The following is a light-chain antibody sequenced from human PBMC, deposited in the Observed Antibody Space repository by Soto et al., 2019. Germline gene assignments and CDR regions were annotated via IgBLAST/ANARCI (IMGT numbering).Light chain of an antibody. CDR2: EVS. J-gene: IGLJ1*01. CDR3: SSYTTRSILYM. Sequence: QSALTQPASVSGSPGQSITISCTGTSSDIGNYNYVSWYQHHPGKAPKLIIFEVSNRPSGVSNRFSGSKSGDTASLTISGIQAEDEAEYYCSSYTTRSILYMFGPGTKVTVL. V-gene: IGLV2-14*01. CDR1: SSDIGNYNY.